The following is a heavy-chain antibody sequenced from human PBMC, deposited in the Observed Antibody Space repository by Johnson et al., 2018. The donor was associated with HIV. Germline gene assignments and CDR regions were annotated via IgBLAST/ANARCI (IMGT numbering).Heavy chain of an antibody. CDR1: GFTFRSYG. V-gene: IGHV3-30-3*02. Sequence: QVQLVESGGGVVQPGGSLRLSCAASGFTFRSYGMHWVRQAPGKGLEWVAFISNDGSNKYYADSVKGRFTISRDNSKNTLYLQMNSLTAEDTAVYYCAKPQWVSSGAFDIWGQGTMVTVSS. J-gene: IGHJ3*02. D-gene: IGHD3-3*01. CDR3: AKPQWVSSGAFDI. CDR2: ISNDGSNK.